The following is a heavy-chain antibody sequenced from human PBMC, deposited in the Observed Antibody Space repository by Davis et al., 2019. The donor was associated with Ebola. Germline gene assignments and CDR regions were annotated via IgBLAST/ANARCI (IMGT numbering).Heavy chain of an antibody. V-gene: IGHV5-51*01. J-gene: IGHJ4*02. CDR2: IYPGDSDT. CDR1: GYSFTSYW. Sequence: PGGSLRLSCKGSGYSFTSYWIGWVRQMPGKGLEWMGIIYPGDSDTRYSPSFQGQVTISADKSISTAYLQWSSLKASDTAMYYCARFSSGIAVAHFDYWGQGTLVTVSS. D-gene: IGHD6-19*01. CDR3: ARFSSGIAVAHFDY.